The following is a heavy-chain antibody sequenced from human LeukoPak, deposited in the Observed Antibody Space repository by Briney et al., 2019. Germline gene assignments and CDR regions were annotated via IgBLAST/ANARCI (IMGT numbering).Heavy chain of an antibody. J-gene: IGHJ6*02. D-gene: IGHD2-15*01. CDR1: GFTFSSYA. Sequence: GRSLRLSCATSGFTFSSYAMNWVRQAPGKGLECVSFISTSGDFTYYAASVKGRFTVSRDNSKNTLYLQMNSLRADDTAVYYCAGCSGGSCYSRGKYGVDVWGQGTTVIVSS. CDR2: ISTSGDFT. V-gene: IGHV3-23*01. CDR3: AGCSGGSCYSRGKYGVDV.